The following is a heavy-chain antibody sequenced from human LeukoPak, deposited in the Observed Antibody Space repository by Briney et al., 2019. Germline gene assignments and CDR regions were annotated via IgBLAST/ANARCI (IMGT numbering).Heavy chain of an antibody. Sequence: GGSLRLSCEVSGFTFNNYAMSWVRQAPGKGLEWVSAISPGGSETHYTDSVRGRFTISRDNSKSTLYLQMSSLRAEDSAVDYCAKRWAYESRAAFDYWGQGTLVTVSS. J-gene: IGHJ4*02. V-gene: IGHV3-23*01. D-gene: IGHD3-22*01. CDR2: ISPGGSET. CDR3: AKRWAYESRAAFDY. CDR1: GFTFNNYA.